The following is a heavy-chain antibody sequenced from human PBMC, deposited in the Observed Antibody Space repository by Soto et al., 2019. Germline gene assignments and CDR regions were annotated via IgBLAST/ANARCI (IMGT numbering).Heavy chain of an antibody. CDR1: GFTFDSFA. Sequence: SLRLSCAASGFTFDSFAMTWVRQAPGKGLEWVSAISASGGSTYYADSVKGRFAISRDSSKNTLYLQMNSLRAEDTAVYYCARGAVTPDSWGQGTLVTVYS. CDR3: ARGAVTPDS. V-gene: IGHV3-23*01. D-gene: IGHD3-10*01. J-gene: IGHJ4*02. CDR2: ISASGGST.